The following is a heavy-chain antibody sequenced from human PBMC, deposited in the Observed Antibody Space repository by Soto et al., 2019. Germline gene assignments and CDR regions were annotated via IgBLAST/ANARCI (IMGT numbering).Heavy chain of an antibody. Sequence: GGSLRRSCAASGFTFSTYWMDWVRQAPGKGLEWVANINQDGSEKNYVDSVKGRFTISRDNAKNSLFLQMSSLTAEDSALYYCSRSLDYWGQGTLVHVSS. CDR2: INQDGSEK. CDR3: SRSLDY. V-gene: IGHV3-7*01. J-gene: IGHJ4*02. CDR1: GFTFSTYW.